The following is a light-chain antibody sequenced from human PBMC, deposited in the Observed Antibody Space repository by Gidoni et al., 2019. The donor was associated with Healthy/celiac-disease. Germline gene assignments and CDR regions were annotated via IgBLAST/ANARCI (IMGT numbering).Light chain of an antibody. CDR3: AAWDDSLNGPV. CDR2: TNN. Sequence: QSVLTQPPSASGTPGQRVTISCSGGSSNIGSNNVNWYQQLPGTAPKLLIYTNNRRPSGVPDRFSGSKSGTSASLAISGLQSEDEADYYCAAWDDSLNGPVFGGGTKLTVL. V-gene: IGLV1-44*01. CDR1: SSNIGSNN. J-gene: IGLJ3*02.